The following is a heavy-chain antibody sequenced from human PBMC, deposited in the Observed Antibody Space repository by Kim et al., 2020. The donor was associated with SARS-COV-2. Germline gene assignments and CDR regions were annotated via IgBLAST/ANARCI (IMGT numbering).Heavy chain of an antibody. J-gene: IGHJ5*02. CDR2: INHSGST. CDR1: GGSFSGYY. Sequence: SETLSLTCAVYGGSFSGYYWSWIRQPPGKGLEWIGEINHSGSTNYNPSLKSRVTISVDTSKNQFSLKLSSVTAADTAVYYCARGRDVVVVAATGNWFDP. V-gene: IGHV4-34*01. D-gene: IGHD2-15*01. CDR3: ARGRDVVVVAATGNWFDP.